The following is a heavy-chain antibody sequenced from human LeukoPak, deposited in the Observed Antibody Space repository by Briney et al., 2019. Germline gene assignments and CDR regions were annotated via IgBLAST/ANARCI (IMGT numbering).Heavy chain of an antibody. Sequence: SETLSLTCAVSVGSISSGNWWSWVRQSPGKGLEWIGEVYHNGTPIYNPSLKSRVTISADTFKNHFSLKLTSVTAADTAVYYCATAPILRGEAGEQYKYGMDVWGQGTTVIVSS. V-gene: IGHV4-4*02. J-gene: IGHJ6*02. CDR2: VYHNGTP. CDR1: VGSISSGNW. CDR3: ATAPILRGEAGEQYKYGMDV. D-gene: IGHD1-1*01.